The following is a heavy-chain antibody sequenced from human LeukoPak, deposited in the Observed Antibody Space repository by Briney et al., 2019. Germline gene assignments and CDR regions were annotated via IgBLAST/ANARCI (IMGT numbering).Heavy chain of an antibody. J-gene: IGHJ5*02. Sequence: SVKVSCKASGGTFSSYAISWVRQAPGQGLEWMGGIIPIFGTANYAQKFQGRVTITADKSTSTAYMELSSLRSEDTAVYYCARDRGGWYQEKNWFDPWGQGTLVTVSS. CDR1: GGTFSSYA. D-gene: IGHD6-19*01. V-gene: IGHV1-69*06. CDR3: ARDRGGWYQEKNWFDP. CDR2: IIPIFGTA.